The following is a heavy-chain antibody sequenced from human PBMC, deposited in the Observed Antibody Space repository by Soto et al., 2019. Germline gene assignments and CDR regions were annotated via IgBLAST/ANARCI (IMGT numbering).Heavy chain of an antibody. J-gene: IGHJ6*02. D-gene: IGHD6-6*01. CDR2: IKQDGSEK. CDR3: ARGYEAAARHYYYYYGMDV. CDR1: GFTFSSYW. V-gene: IGHV3-7*01. Sequence: GGSLRLSCAASGFTFSSYWMSWVRQAPGKGLEWVANIKQDGSEKYYVDSVKGRFTISRDNAKNSLYLQMNSLRAEDTAVYYCARGYEAAARHYYYYYGMDVWGQGTTVTVSS.